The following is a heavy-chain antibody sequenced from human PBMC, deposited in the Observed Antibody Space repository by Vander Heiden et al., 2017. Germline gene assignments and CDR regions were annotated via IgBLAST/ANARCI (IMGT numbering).Heavy chain of an antibody. CDR2: IYYSGST. V-gene: IGHV4-31*03. J-gene: IGHJ4*02. D-gene: IGHD2-2*01. CDR3: ARGGLRYCSSTSCWGFDY. CDR1: GGSISSGGYY. Sequence: QVQLQESGPGLVKPSQTLSLTCTVSGGSISSGGYYWSWIRQHPGKGLEWIGYIYYSGSTYYKPSLKRRVTISVDTSKNQFSRKLSSVTAAETAVYDCARGGLRYCSSTSCWGFDYWVQGTLVTVSS.